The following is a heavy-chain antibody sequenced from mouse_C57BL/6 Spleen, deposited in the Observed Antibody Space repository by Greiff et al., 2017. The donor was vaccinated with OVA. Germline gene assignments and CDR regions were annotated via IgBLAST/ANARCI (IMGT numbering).Heavy chain of an antibody. Sequence: ESGPGLVKPSQSLSLTCSVTGYSITSGYYWNWIRQFPGNKLEWMGYISYDGSNNYNPSLKNLISITRDTSKNQFFLKLNSVTTEDTATYYCARGAGTGWYFDVWGTGTTVTVSS. V-gene: IGHV3-6*01. D-gene: IGHD2-14*01. CDR3: ARGAGTGWYFDV. CDR1: GYSITSGYY. J-gene: IGHJ1*03. CDR2: ISYDGSN.